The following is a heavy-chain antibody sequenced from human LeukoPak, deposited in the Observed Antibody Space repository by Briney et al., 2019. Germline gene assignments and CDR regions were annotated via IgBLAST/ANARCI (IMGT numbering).Heavy chain of an antibody. CDR1: GYTFTGYG. CDR2: ISAYNGNT. D-gene: IGHD3-10*01. V-gene: IGHV1-18*01. Sequence: ASVKVSCKASGYTFTGYGISWVRQAPGQGPEWMGWISAYNGNTNYAQKLQGRVTMTTDTYTSTAYMEMRSLRCYDTAVYYCARDLDGSGSYYTDYWGQGTLVTVSS. CDR3: ARDLDGSGSYYTDY. J-gene: IGHJ4*02.